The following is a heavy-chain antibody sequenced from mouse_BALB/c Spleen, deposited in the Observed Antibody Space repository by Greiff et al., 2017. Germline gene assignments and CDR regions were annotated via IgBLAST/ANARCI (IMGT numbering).Heavy chain of an antibody. Sequence: QVQLKESGAELVRPGVSVKISCKGSGYTFTDYAMHWVKQSHAKSLEWIGVISTYYGDASYNQKFKGKATMTVDKSSSTAYMELARLTSEDSAIYYCARGMIKAMDYWGQGTSVTVSS. CDR2: ISTYYGDA. CDR1: GYTFTDYA. V-gene: IGHV1S137*01. J-gene: IGHJ4*01. CDR3: ARGMIKAMDY. D-gene: IGHD2-4*01.